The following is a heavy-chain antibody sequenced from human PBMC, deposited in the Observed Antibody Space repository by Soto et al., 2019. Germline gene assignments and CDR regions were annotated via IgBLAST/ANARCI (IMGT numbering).Heavy chain of an antibody. CDR2: INHSGST. V-gene: IGHV4-34*01. J-gene: IGHJ4*02. D-gene: IGHD6-13*01. CDR3: ARGPNRGAKAARY. Sequence: QVQLQQWGAGLLKPSETLSLTCAVYGGSFSGYYWSWIRQPPGKGLEWIGEINHSGSTNYNPSLKSRVTISVDTSKNQFSLKLSSVTAADTAVYYCARGPNRGAKAARYWGQGTLVTVSS. CDR1: GGSFSGYY.